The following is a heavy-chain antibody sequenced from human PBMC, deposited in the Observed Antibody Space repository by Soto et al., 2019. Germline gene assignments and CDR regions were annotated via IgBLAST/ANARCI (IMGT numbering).Heavy chain of an antibody. V-gene: IGHV3-23*01. J-gene: IGHJ4*02. CDR1: GFTFSSYA. D-gene: IGHD3-22*01. CDR3: AKVDTMIVVVITTLFDD. CDR2: ISGSGGST. Sequence: GGSLRLSCAASGFTFSSYAMSWVRQAPGKGLEWVSAISGSGGSTYYADSVKGRFTISRDNSKNTLYLQMNSLRAEDTAVYYCAKVDTMIVVVITTLFDDWGQGTLVTVSS.